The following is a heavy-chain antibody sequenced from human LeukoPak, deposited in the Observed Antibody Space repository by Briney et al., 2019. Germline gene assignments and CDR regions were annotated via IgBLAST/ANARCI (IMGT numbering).Heavy chain of an antibody. CDR2: IYYSGST. V-gene: IGHV4-59*01. J-gene: IGHJ4*02. CDR3: ARAYDFWSGYDY. Sequence: PSETLSLTCSVSGGSFSGYHWSWIRQPPGKGLEWIGYIYYSGSTNYNPSLKSRVTISVDTSKNQFSLKLSSVTAADTAVYYCARAYDFWSGYDYWGQGTLVTVSS. D-gene: IGHD3-3*01. CDR1: GGSFSGYH.